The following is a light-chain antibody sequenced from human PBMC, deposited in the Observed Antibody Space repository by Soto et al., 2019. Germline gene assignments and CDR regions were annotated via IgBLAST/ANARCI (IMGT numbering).Light chain of an antibody. CDR2: AAS. CDR3: QESYSTPPT. V-gene: IGKV1-39*01. CDR1: QSISSY. Sequence: DIQMTPSPSSLSASVGDRVTITCRASQSISSYLNWYQQKPGKAPKLLIYAASSLQSGVPSRFSGSGSGPDFTLTISSLQPEDFATYYCQESYSTPPTFGQGTKLEIK. J-gene: IGKJ2*01.